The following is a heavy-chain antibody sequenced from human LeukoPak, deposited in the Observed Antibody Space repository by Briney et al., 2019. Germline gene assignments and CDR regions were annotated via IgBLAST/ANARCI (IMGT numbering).Heavy chain of an antibody. CDR2: INPNSGGT. J-gene: IGHJ6*03. Sequence: GGSLRLSCAASGYTFTGYYMHWVRQAPGQGLEWMGWINPNSGGTNYAQKFQGRVTMTRDTSISTAYMELSRLRSDDTAVYYCARTIGNYYYYYMDVWGKGTTVTVSS. V-gene: IGHV1-2*02. D-gene: IGHD3-3*01. CDR1: GYTFTGYY. CDR3: ARTIGNYYYYYMDV.